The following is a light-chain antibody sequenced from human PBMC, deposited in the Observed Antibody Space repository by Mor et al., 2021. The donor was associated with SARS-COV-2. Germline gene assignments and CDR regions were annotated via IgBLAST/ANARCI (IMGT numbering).Light chain of an antibody. J-gene: IGKJ1*01. CDR2: YAS. CDR3: HQSSTLPLT. V-gene: IGKV6-21*01. Sequence: WYQQKGDQSPKLLIRYASQSLSGVPSRFSGSGSGTDFTLTIDSLEAEDAATYYCHQSSTLPLTFGQGTKVEIK.